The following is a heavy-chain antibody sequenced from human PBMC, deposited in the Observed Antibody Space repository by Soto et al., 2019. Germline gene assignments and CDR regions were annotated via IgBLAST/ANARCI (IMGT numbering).Heavy chain of an antibody. CDR1: GLTFSSYE. J-gene: IGHJ6*02. CDR3: ARDQRRYEDGMDV. V-gene: IGHV3-48*03. Sequence: PGRALRLSCAAAGLTFSSYEMNWVHQAPGKGLEWVSYISSSGSTIYYADSVKGRFTISRDNAKNSLYLQMNSLRAEDTAVYYCARDQRRYEDGMDVWGQGTTVTVSS. D-gene: IGHD1-1*01. CDR2: ISSSGSTI.